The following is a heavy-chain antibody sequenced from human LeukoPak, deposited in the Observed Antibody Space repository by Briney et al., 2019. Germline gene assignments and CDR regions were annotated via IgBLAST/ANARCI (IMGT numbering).Heavy chain of an antibody. D-gene: IGHD3-16*01. CDR3: AREVGRVTTSFDY. V-gene: IGHV4-30-4*01. Sequence: LXXIGYIYYSGSTYYNPSLKSRVTISVDTSKNQFSLKLSSVTAADTAVYYCAREVGRVTTSFDYWGQGTLVTVSS. CDR2: IYYSGST. J-gene: IGHJ4*02.